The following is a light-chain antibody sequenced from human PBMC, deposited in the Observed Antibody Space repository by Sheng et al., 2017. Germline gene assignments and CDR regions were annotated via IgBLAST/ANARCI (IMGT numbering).Light chain of an antibody. CDR2: KAS. CDR1: QSISTW. Sequence: DIQMTQSPSTLSASVGDRVTITCRASQSISTWLAWYQQKPGKAPKLLIYKASTLQTGVPSRFSGSGSGTEFTLTIGNLQPDDFATYYCHQYNSFSPTFGLRDQGGNQT. V-gene: IGKV1-5*03. J-gene: IGKJ1*01. CDR3: HQYNSFSPT.